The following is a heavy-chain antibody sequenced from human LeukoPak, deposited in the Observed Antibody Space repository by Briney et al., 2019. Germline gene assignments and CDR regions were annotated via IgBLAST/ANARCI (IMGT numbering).Heavy chain of an antibody. J-gene: IGHJ4*02. D-gene: IGHD3-9*01. V-gene: IGHV4-34*01. CDR3: ARGPTIDYDILTGYYYFDY. CDR1: RGSFSGYY. CDR2: INHSGTT. Sequence: PSETLSLTCAVYRGSFSGYYWTWIRQSPGKGLEWIGEINHSGTTNYNPSLKIRVTISIDTSKNQFSLKLSSVTAADTAVYYCARGPTIDYDILTGYYYFDYWGQGTLVSVSS.